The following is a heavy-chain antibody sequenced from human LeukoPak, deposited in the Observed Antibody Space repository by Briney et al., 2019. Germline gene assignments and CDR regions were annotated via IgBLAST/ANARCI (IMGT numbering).Heavy chain of an antibody. Sequence: GGSLRLSCAASGFTFSSYAMHWVRQAPGKGLVWVAVISYDGSNKYYADSVKGRFTISRDNSKNTLYLQMNSLRAEDTAVYYCARNHRGYSYGFYYYGMDVWGQGTTVTVSS. CDR3: ARNHRGYSYGFYYYGMDV. CDR2: ISYDGSNK. D-gene: IGHD5-18*01. J-gene: IGHJ6*02. V-gene: IGHV3-30-3*01. CDR1: GFTFSSYA.